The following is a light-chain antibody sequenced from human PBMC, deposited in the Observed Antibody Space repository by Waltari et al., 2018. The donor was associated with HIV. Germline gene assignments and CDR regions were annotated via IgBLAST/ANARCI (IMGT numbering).Light chain of an antibody. J-gene: IGKJ5*01. CDR1: QSVSSK. V-gene: IGKV3D-15*01. CDR3: QQYYKWPLT. Sequence: EIVMLQSPATLSVSRGERATLSCRASQSVSSKLAWYQQKPGQAPRLLIYGASTRSTGIPGRFSGSESGTEFILTISSLQSEDCAVYYCQQYYKWPLTFGQGTRLEIK. CDR2: GAS.